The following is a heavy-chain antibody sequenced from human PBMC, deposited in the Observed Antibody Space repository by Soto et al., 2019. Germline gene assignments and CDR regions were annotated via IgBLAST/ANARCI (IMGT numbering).Heavy chain of an antibody. D-gene: IGHD2-2*01. CDR2: INHSGST. CDR3: ARPVVPAARYYYYYMDV. J-gene: IGHJ6*03. V-gene: IGHV4-34*01. CDR1: GGSFSGYY. Sequence: SETLSLTCAVYGGSFSGYYWSWIRQPPGKGLEWIGEINHSGSTNYNPSLKSRVTISVDTSKNQFSLKLSSVTAADTAVYYCARPVVPAARYYYYYMDVWGKGTTVTVSS.